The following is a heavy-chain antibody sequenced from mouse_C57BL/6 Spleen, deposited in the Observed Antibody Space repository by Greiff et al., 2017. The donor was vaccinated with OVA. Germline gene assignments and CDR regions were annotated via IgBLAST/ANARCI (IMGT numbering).Heavy chain of an antibody. CDR3: ARGATLVDY. J-gene: IGHJ4*01. Sequence: EVQLQQSGPELVKPGASVKISCKASGYTFTDYYMNWVKQSHGKSLEWIGDINPNNGGTSYNQKFKGKATLTVDKSSSTAYMELRSLTSEDSAVYYCARGATLVDYWGQGTSVTVSS. D-gene: IGHD3-1*01. V-gene: IGHV1-26*01. CDR1: GYTFTDYY. CDR2: INPNNGGT.